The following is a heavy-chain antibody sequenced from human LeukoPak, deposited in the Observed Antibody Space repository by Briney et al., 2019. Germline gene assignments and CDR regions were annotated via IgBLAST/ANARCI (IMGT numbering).Heavy chain of an antibody. CDR2: INHSGST. Sequence: SETLSLTCAVYGGSFSGYYWSWIRQPPGKGLEWIGEINHSGSTNYNPSLKSRVTISVDTSKNQFSLKLSSVTAADTAVYYCARYDSSGYFKNWFDPWGQGTLVTVSS. J-gene: IGHJ5*02. CDR1: GGSFSGYY. V-gene: IGHV4-34*01. D-gene: IGHD3-22*01. CDR3: ARYDSSGYFKNWFDP.